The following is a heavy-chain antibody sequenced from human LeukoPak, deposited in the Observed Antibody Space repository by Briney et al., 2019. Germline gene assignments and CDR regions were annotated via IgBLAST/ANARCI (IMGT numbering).Heavy chain of an antibody. CDR2: ISSNGNTV. V-gene: IGHV3-11*01. CDR3: ARDGYNYFDF. D-gene: IGHD5-24*01. CDR1: GFTFRNYY. J-gene: IGHJ4*02. Sequence: PGGSLRPSCAASGFTFRNYYMIWIRQAPVKGLEWLSYISSNGNTVYYADSVRGRFTVSRDNVKNSLFVEMNSLRVEDTAVYYCARDGYNYFDFWGQGTLVTVSS.